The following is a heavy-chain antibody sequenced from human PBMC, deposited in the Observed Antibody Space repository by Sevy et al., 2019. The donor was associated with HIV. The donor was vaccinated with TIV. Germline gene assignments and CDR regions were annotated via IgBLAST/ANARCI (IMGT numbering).Heavy chain of an antibody. CDR3: ARGTSGTFGL. J-gene: IGHJ4*02. V-gene: IGHV3-74*01. CDR1: GVTLRTYW. D-gene: IGHD1-26*01. Sequence: GGSLRLSCAASGVTLRTYWMHWVRQVPGKGLMWVSRINTDSQTTSFADSVKGRFTISRDNAKNTLYLQMDSLRVEDTAVYFCARGTSGTFGLWGQGTLVTVSS. CDR2: INTDSQTT.